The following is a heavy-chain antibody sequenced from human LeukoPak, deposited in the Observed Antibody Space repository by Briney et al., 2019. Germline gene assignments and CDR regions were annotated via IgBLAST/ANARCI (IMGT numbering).Heavy chain of an antibody. Sequence: TSQTLSLTCAVSGGSISSGGYSWSWIRQPPGKGLEWIGYIYHSGSTYYNPSLKSRVTISVDRSKNQFSLKLSSVTAADTAVYYCARDQYGGYFDYWGQGTLVTVSS. CDR3: ARDQYGGYFDY. CDR2: IYHSGST. J-gene: IGHJ4*02. D-gene: IGHD4-23*01. V-gene: IGHV4-30-2*01. CDR1: GGSISSGGYS.